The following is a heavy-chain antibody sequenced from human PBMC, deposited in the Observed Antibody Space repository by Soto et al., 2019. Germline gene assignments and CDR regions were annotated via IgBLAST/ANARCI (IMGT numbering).Heavy chain of an antibody. CDR3: ARDCSSTSCSRIFDY. CDR2: INPNNGGT. CDR1: GYTFTGYY. D-gene: IGHD2-2*01. V-gene: IGHV1-2*02. Sequence: ASVKVSCKASGYTFTGYYMHWVRQAPGQGLEWMGWINPNNGGTNYAQKFQGRVTMTTDTSISTAYMELRSLRSDDTAVYYCARDCSSTSCSRIFDYWGQGTLVTVSS. J-gene: IGHJ4*02.